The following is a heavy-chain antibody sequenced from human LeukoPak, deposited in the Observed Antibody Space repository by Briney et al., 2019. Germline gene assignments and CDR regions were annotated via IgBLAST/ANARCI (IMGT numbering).Heavy chain of an antibody. Sequence: ASVKVSCKVSGYTLTELSMHWVRQAPGKGLEWMGGFDPEDGETIYAQKFQGRVTMTEDTSTDTAYIELSSLRSEDTAVYYCARRGRRGGYCSSTSCYAFFLWGQGTLVTVSS. CDR3: ARRGRRGGYCSSTSCYAFFL. V-gene: IGHV1-24*01. CDR1: GYTLTELS. D-gene: IGHD2-2*01. J-gene: IGHJ4*02. CDR2: FDPEDGET.